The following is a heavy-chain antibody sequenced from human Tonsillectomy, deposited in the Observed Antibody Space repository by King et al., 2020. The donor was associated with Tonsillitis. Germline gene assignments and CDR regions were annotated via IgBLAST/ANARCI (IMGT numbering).Heavy chain of an antibody. CDR3: ARHSESRLAPFDY. CDR1: GFVFSSSW. CDR2: IKQDGSEK. D-gene: IGHD6-19*01. J-gene: IGHJ4*02. Sequence: VQLVESGGGLVQPGGSLRLSCAASGFVFSSSWMSWVRKAPGKGLEWVANIKQDGSEKYYVDSVKGRFTISRDNAKNSLYLQMNSLRAEDTAVYYCARHSESRLAPFDYWGQGTLVTVSS. V-gene: IGHV3-7*03.